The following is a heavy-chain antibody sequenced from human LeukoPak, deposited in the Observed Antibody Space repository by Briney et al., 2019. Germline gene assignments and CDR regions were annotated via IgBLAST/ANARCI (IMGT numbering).Heavy chain of an antibody. CDR1: GFTFSSYW. CDR3: ARESGSSSRRIDY. CDR2: IKQDGSEK. D-gene: IGHD6-13*01. Sequence: QTGGSLRLSCAASGFTFSSYWMSWVRQAPGKGLEWVANIKQDGSEKYYVDSVKGRFTISRDNAKNSLYLQMNSLRAEDTAVYYCARESGSSSRRIDYWGQGTLVTVSS. V-gene: IGHV3-7*01. J-gene: IGHJ4*02.